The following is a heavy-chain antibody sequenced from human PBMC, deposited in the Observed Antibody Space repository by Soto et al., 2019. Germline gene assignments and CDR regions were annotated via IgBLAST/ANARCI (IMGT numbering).Heavy chain of an antibody. V-gene: IGHV3-33*01. CDR3: ARDRSSTLDGMDV. Sequence: QVQLVESGGGVVQPGRSLRLSCAASGFTFTTYGMHWVRQAPGKGLEWVAVIWYDGTNKYYADSVKGRFTISRDNSKNTLYLQGNSLRAEDSAVYYCARDRSSTLDGMDVWGQGTTVTVSS. D-gene: IGHD6-13*01. CDR2: IWYDGTNK. CDR1: GFTFTTYG. J-gene: IGHJ6*02.